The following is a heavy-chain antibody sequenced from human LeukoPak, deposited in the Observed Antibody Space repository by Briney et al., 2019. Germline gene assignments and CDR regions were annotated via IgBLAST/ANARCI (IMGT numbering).Heavy chain of an antibody. CDR2: IKQDGSEK. J-gene: IGHJ4*02. V-gene: IGHV3-7*01. Sequence: GGSLRLSCAASGFTFSSYWMSWVRQAPGKGLEWVANIKQDGSEKYYVDSVRGRFTISRDNAKNSLYLQMNSLRAEDTAVYYCARERQDITIFGVVPMGLDYWGQGTLVTVSS. CDR3: ARERQDITIFGVVPMGLDY. CDR1: GFTFSSYW. D-gene: IGHD3-3*01.